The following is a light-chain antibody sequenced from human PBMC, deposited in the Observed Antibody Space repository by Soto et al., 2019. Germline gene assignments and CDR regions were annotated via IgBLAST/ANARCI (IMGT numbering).Light chain of an antibody. CDR3: QVWDGGSAHVV. Sequence: SYELTQPPSVSVAPGKTASISCGGNDMGSKGVHWYQQKPGQAPVLVIYSDTDLPPVITERFSGSNSANLATLTISRVEAGDEADYYCQVWDGGSAHVVFGGGSKLIVL. J-gene: IGLJ2*01. CDR2: SDT. CDR1: DMGSKG. V-gene: IGLV3-21*01.